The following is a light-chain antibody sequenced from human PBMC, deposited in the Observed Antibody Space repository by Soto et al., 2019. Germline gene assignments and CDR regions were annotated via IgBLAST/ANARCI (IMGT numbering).Light chain of an antibody. V-gene: IGKV3-20*01. Sequence: EIVLTQSPGTLSFSPGERATLSCRASQSVRSSHLAWYQQMPGQAPRLLIYGTSNRATGIPDRFSGSGSGTDLTLTISRLEPEDLAVYYCQQYDYLVTFGQGTKVDIK. J-gene: IGKJ1*01. CDR2: GTS. CDR1: QSVRSSH. CDR3: QQYDYLVT.